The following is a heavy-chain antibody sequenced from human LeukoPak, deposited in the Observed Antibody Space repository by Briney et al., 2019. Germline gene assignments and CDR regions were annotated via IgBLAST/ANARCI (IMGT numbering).Heavy chain of an antibody. CDR3: AKDLFITIPAEGANYYYGMDV. CDR2: ISGDGGST. V-gene: IGHV3-43*02. Sequence: RPGGSLRLSCAASGFTFDDYAMHWVRQAPGKGLEWVSLISGDGGSTYYADSVKGRFTISRDNSKNPLYLQMNSLRTEDTALYYCAKDLFITIPAEGANYYYGMDVWGQGTTVTVSS. D-gene: IGHD3-3*01. CDR1: GFTFDDYA. J-gene: IGHJ6*02.